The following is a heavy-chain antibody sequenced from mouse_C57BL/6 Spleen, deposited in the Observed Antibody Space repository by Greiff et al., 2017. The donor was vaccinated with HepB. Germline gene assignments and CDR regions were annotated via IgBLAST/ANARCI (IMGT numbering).Heavy chain of an antibody. V-gene: IGHV10-1*01. Sequence: EVKLMESGGGLVQPKGSLKLSCAASGFSFNTYAMNWVRQAPGKGLEWVARIRSKSNNYATYYADSVKDRFTISRDDSESMLYLQMNNLKTEDTAMYYCVRRYDGYYGDYAMDYWGQGTSVTVSS. CDR2: IRSKSNNYAT. D-gene: IGHD2-3*01. CDR3: VRRYDGYYGDYAMDY. J-gene: IGHJ4*01. CDR1: GFSFNTYA.